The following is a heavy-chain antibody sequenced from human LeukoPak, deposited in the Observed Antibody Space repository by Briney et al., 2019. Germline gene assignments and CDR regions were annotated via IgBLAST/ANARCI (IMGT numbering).Heavy chain of an antibody. D-gene: IGHD3-22*01. J-gene: IGHJ6*02. CDR1: GYTFTNYA. Sequence: GASVTVSCKASGYTFTNYAISWVRQAPGQGLEWMGWISAYDSNTDNVQKLQGRVTMTTDTSTSTAYMELTSLRSDDTAVYYCARGRAGDYSDRSGQPKYVMDVWGQGTTVTVSS. V-gene: IGHV1-18*01. CDR2: ISAYDSNT. CDR3: ARGRAGDYSDRSGQPKYVMDV.